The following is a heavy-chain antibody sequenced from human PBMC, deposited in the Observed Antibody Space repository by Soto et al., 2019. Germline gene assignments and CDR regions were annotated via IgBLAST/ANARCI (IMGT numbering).Heavy chain of an antibody. CDR2: ISTDNGNT. Sequence: QVQLVQSGAEVKEPGASVKVSCKASGYTFTNHDISWVRQAPGQGLEWMGRISTDNGNTNYAQKFQGRVTVTTDTSTSTADMGLRNLRSDAADVYYCASGDWNFWGQGTLVTVSS. CDR3: ASGDWNF. J-gene: IGHJ4*02. V-gene: IGHV1-18*01. D-gene: IGHD2-21*02. CDR1: GYTFTNHD.